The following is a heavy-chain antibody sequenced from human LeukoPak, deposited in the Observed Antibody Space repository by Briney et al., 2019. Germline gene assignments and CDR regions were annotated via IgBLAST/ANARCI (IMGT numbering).Heavy chain of an antibody. V-gene: IGHV3-73*01. CDR2: IRSKANSYAT. J-gene: IGHJ6*03. CDR1: GFTFSGSA. CDR3: TRPGLYDFWSGYGDYYYYYYMDV. Sequence: PGGSLKLSCAASGFTFSGSAMHWVRQASGKGLEWLGRIRSKANSYATAYAASVKGRSTISRDDSKNTAYLQMNSLKTEDTAVYYCTRPGLYDFWSGYGDYYYYYYMDVWGKGTTVTVSS. D-gene: IGHD3-3*01.